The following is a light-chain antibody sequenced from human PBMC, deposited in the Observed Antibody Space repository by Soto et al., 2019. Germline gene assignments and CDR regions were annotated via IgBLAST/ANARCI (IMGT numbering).Light chain of an antibody. V-gene: IGLV3-21*02. CDR1: NIGSNS. J-gene: IGLJ1*01. CDR3: QVWDSSTDDLYV. CDR2: ADS. Sequence: SYELTQPPSVSVAPGQTAIVTGDVNNIGSNSVHWYQQKPGRAPVLVVYADSDRPSGVPERFSGSNSGNTATLTISRVEAGDEADYYCQVWDSSTDDLYVFGPGTKV.